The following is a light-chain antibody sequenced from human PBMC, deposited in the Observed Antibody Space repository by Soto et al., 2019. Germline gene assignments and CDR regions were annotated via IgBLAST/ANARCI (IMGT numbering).Light chain of an antibody. CDR1: QSVSSY. V-gene: IGKV3-11*01. CDR3: QQRSNWPLFS. CDR2: DAS. J-gene: IGKJ3*01. Sequence: ETVLTQSPGTLSLSPVERATLSCRASQSVSSYLAWYQQKAGQGPRLLIYDASNRATGIPARFSGSGSGTDFTLTISSLEPEDFAVYYCQQRSNWPLFSFGPGTRVDIK.